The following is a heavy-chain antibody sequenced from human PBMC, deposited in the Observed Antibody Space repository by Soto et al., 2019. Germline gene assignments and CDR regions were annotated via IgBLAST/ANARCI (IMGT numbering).Heavy chain of an antibody. D-gene: IGHD3-22*01. CDR2: ISSSSSYI. V-gene: IGHV3-21*01. J-gene: IGHJ4*02. CDR3: ARAYYYDSSVYFDFDY. CDR1: GFTFSSYS. Sequence: PGGSLRLSCAASGFTFSSYSMNWVRQAPWKGLEWVSSISSSSSYIYYADSVKGRFTISRDKAKNSLYLQMNSLRAEDTAVYYCARAYYYDSSVYFDFDYWGQATLVTVSS.